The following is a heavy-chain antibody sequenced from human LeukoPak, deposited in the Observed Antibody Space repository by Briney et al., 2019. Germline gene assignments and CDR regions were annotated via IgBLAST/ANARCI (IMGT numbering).Heavy chain of an antibody. CDR1: GGSISSYY. V-gene: IGHV4-59*01. Sequence: SETLSLTCTVSGGSISSYYWSWIRQPPRKGLEWIGYIYYSGSTNYNPSLKSRVTISVDTSKNQFSLKLSSVTAADTAVYYCARDLDGYNDYWGQGTLVTVSS. J-gene: IGHJ4*02. CDR3: ARDLDGYNDY. D-gene: IGHD5-24*01. CDR2: IYYSGST.